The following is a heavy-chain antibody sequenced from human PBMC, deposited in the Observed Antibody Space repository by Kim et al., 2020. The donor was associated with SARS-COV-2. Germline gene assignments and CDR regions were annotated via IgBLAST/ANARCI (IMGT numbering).Heavy chain of an antibody. J-gene: IGHJ4*02. CDR3: ARAGDSSGWPFDY. V-gene: IGHV1-69*04. Sequence: YAHESQGRVTITADKSTGTAYMELSSLRSEDTAVYYCARAGDSSGWPFDYWGQGTLVTVSS. D-gene: IGHD6-19*01.